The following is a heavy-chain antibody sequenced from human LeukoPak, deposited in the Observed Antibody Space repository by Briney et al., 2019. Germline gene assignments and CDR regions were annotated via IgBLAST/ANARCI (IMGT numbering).Heavy chain of an antibody. D-gene: IGHD4-23*01. CDR3: ARGVPGGTSPIDY. J-gene: IGHJ4*02. V-gene: IGHV4-38-2*01. Sequence: SETLSLTCAVSGYSISSGYYWGWIRQPPGKGLEWIGSIYHSGSTYYNPSLKSRVTISVDTSKNQFSLKLSSVTAADTAVYYCARGVPGGTSPIDYWGQGTLVTVSS. CDR2: IYHSGST. CDR1: GYSISSGYY.